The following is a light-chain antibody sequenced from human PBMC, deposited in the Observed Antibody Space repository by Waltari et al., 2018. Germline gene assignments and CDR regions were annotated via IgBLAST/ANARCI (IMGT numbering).Light chain of an antibody. CDR1: SGHRSYA. V-gene: IGLV4-69*01. CDR2: LNSDGSH. Sequence: QLVLTQSPSAAASLGASVQLTCTLRSGHRSYAIAWHQQPPEKGPRYLMKLNSDGSHSKGDGIPDRFSGSSSGAERYLTISSLQSEDEADYYCQTWGTGGVFGGGTKLTVL. J-gene: IGLJ3*02. CDR3: QTWGTGGV.